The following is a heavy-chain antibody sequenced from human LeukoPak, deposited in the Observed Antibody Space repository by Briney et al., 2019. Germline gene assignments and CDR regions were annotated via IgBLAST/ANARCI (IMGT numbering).Heavy chain of an antibody. CDR2: ISSISSTI. Sequence: PGGSLRLSCAASGFTFSSYSMNWVRQAPGKGLEWVSYISSISSTIYYADSVKGRFTVSRDNAKNSLYLHMNSLRAEDTAVYYCASMINSGEQVADWFDPWGQGTLVTVSS. D-gene: IGHD1/OR15-1a*01. V-gene: IGHV3-48*01. CDR3: ASMINSGEQVADWFDP. J-gene: IGHJ5*02. CDR1: GFTFSSYS.